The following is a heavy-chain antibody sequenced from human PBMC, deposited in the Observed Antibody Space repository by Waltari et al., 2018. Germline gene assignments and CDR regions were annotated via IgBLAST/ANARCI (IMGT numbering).Heavy chain of an antibody. J-gene: IGHJ5*02. V-gene: IGHV4-4*02. CDR3: ARDRGRGLYLDT. CDR2: VHGSGIT. CDR1: GDSVSSAYL. D-gene: IGHD2-15*01. Sequence: QLQLQESGPGLVKPSGTLSLSCAVSGDSVSSAYLWNWVRQSPQKGLEWIGQVHGSGITNYNPPFASRVTVSLDTSKNLFSLKVTSATAADTAVYYCARDRGRGLYLDTWGPGTLVTVSP.